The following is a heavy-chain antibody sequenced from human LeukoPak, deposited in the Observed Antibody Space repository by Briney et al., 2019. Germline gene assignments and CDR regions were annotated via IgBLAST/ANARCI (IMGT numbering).Heavy chain of an antibody. J-gene: IGHJ4*02. D-gene: IGHD3-10*01. V-gene: IGHV4-4*02. CDR3: ARGQYYGSGRFDY. CDR1: GGSISSSNW. Sequence: SETLSLTCAVSGGSISSSNWWSWVRQPPGKGLEWIGEIYHSGSTNYNPSLKSRVTISVDKSKNQFSLKLGSVTAADTAVYYCARGQYYGSGRFDYWGQGTLVTVSS. CDR2: IYHSGST.